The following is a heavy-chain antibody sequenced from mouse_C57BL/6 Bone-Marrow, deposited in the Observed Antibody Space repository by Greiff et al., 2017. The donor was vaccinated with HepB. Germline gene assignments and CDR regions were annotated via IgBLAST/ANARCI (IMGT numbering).Heavy chain of an antibody. CDR1: GYTFTSYW. D-gene: IGHD2-4*01. J-gene: IGHJ2*01. CDR2: IHPNSGST. CDR3: ARPFYEYERDY. Sequence: QVQLQQPGAELVKPGASVKLSCKASGYTFTSYWMHWVKQRPGQGLEWIGMIHPNSGSTNYNEKFKSKATLTVDKSSSTAYMQLSSLTSEDSAVYYCARPFYEYERDYWGQGTTLTVSS. V-gene: IGHV1-64*01.